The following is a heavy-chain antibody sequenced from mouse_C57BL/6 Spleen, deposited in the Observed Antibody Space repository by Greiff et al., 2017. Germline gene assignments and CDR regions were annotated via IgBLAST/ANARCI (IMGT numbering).Heavy chain of an antibody. V-gene: IGHV14-2*01. Sequence: EVQLQQSGAELVKPGASVKLSCTASGFNIKDYYMHWVKQRTEQGLEWIGRIDPEDGETKYAPKFQGKATITADPSSNTAYLQLSSLTSEDTAVYYCARITTVVEYYFDYWGQGTTLTVSS. CDR2: IDPEDGET. CDR3: ARITTVVEYYFDY. J-gene: IGHJ2*01. CDR1: GFNIKDYY. D-gene: IGHD1-1*01.